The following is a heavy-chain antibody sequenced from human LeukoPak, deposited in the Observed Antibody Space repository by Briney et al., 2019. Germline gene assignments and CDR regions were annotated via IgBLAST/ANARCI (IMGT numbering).Heavy chain of an antibody. CDR3: AGSSGWYLAY. Sequence: PGGSLRLSCAASRFTFSSYGMNWVRQAPGKGLEWVSAISGSGGITYYADSVKGRFTISRDNSKNTVYLQMNSLRVEDTAVYYCAGSSGWYLAYWGQGTLVIGSS. CDR2: ISGSGGIT. D-gene: IGHD6-19*01. J-gene: IGHJ4*02. CDR1: RFTFSSYG. V-gene: IGHV3-23*01.